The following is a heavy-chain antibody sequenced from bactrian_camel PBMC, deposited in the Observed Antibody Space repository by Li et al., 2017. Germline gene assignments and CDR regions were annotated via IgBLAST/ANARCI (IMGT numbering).Heavy chain of an antibody. CDR2: IDTGDGST. J-gene: IGHJ4*01. Sequence: DVQLVESGGGSVQAGGSVRLSCAASGYTFNTYSRFRQAPGQEREGVAAIDTGDGSTYYLNSVECRFTISQDSARNTVYLQMNNLQPEDTATYYCAEGRGSRGEHCYSLNYWGQGTQVTVS. V-gene: IGHV3S40*01. CDR3: AEGRGSRGEHCYSLNY. CDR1: GYTFNTY. D-gene: IGHD6*01.